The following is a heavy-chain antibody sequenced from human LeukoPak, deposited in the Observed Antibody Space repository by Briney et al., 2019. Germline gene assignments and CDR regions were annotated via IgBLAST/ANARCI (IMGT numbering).Heavy chain of an antibody. CDR3: ARDPYYGSGYYYYYYMDV. D-gene: IGHD3-10*01. Sequence: SETLSLTCTVSGGSISSYYWSWIRQPAGKGLEWIGRIDTSGSTNYNPSLKSRVTMSVDTSKNQFSLKLSSVTAADTAVYYCARDPYYGSGYYYYYYMDVWGKGTTVTVSS. J-gene: IGHJ6*03. CDR2: IDTSGST. CDR1: GGSISSYY. V-gene: IGHV4-4*07.